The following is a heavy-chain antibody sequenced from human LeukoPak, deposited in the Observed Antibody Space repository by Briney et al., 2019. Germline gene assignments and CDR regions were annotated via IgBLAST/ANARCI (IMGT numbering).Heavy chain of an antibody. Sequence: PGGSLRLSCAASGFTFSSYWMHWVRQVPGKGLVWVSRINSDGTDTTYADSVKGRFTISRDNAKNTLYLQMNSLRAGDTAVYYCAVTGSSGFFDYWGQGTLVTVSS. CDR1: GFTFSSYW. CDR2: INSDGTDT. V-gene: IGHV3-74*01. D-gene: IGHD6-19*01. J-gene: IGHJ4*02. CDR3: AVTGSSGFFDY.